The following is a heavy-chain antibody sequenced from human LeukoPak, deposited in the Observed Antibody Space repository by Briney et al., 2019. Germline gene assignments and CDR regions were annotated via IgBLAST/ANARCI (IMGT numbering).Heavy chain of an antibody. V-gene: IGHV3-74*01. CDR3: ARDSPWLPDPY. D-gene: IGHD5-24*01. J-gene: IGHJ4*02. CDR2: INTDGSST. CDR1: GFTFSSYW. Sequence: PGGSLRLSCAASGFTFSSYWMHWVRQAPGKGLVWVSRINTDGSSTSYADSVKGRFTISRDNAKNTLYLQMNSLRADDTAVYYCARDSPWLPDPYWGQGTLVTVSS.